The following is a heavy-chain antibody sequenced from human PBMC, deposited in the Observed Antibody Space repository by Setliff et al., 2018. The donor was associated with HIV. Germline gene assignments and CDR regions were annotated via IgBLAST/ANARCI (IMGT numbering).Heavy chain of an antibody. J-gene: IGHJ6*03. CDR3: ARGFSGDYLFTGYLDV. Sequence: KPSETLSLTCAVYGGSFNGYSWTWIRQPPGKGLEWIGGINHSGSTNYNPSLKSRVTISVDTSKNQFSLKLSSVTAADTAFYYCARGFSGDYLFTGYLDVWGKGTTVTVSS. D-gene: IGHD3-22*01. CDR1: GGSFNGYS. V-gene: IGHV4-34*01. CDR2: INHSGST.